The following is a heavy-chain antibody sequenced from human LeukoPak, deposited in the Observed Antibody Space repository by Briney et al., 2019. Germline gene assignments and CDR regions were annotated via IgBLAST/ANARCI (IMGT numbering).Heavy chain of an antibody. J-gene: IGHJ4*02. CDR2: ISGNGGST. D-gene: IGHD6-6*01. V-gene: IGHV3-64D*09. CDR3: VRGHSSSSNYFDY. Sequence: GGSLRLSCSASGLTFSSYAMRWVRQAPGKGLEYVSGISGNGGSTNYEDSVKGRFTISRDNSKNTLYLQMSSLRAEDTAAYYCVRGHSSSSNYFDYWGRGSLVTVSS. CDR1: GLTFSSYA.